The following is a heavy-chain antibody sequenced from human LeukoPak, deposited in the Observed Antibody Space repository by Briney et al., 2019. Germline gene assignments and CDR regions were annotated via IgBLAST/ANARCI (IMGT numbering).Heavy chain of an antibody. V-gene: IGHV4-59*02. Sequence: SETLSLTCSVSNGAVKNYYWTWIRQPPGQGLEWIGNFLYSGTTTYRASLDSRLIISVDNSKNAVSLRLFSVTAADTAVYYCATLVYSGSRYHFDTWGQGTLVTVSS. CDR3: ATLVYSGSRYHFDT. CDR2: FLYSGTT. J-gene: IGHJ4*02. CDR1: NGAVKNYY. D-gene: IGHD1-26*01.